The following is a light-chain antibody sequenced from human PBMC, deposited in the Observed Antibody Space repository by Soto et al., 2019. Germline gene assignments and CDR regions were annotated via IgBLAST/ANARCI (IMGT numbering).Light chain of an antibody. CDR3: MQALQTPKT. V-gene: IGKV2-28*01. J-gene: IGKJ1*01. CDR1: QSLLHSNGYNY. CDR2: LGS. Sequence: DIVMTQSPLSLPVTPGEPASISCRSSQSLLHSNGYNYLDWYLQKPGQSPQLLIYLGSNRASGVPDRFCGSGSGTDFTLKISRVVAEDAGVYYCMQALQTPKTFGQGTMVEIK.